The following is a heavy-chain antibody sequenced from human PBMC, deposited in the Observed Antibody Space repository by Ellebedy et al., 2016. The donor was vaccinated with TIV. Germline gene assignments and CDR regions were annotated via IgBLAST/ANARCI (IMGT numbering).Heavy chain of an antibody. Sequence: ASVKVSXKASGYTFTGYYMHWVRQAPGQGLEWMGWMNPNSGNTGYAQKFQGRVTMTRNTSISTAYMELSSLRSEDTAVYYCARLVVVVASEFDPWGQGTLVTVSS. CDR3: ARLVVVVASEFDP. D-gene: IGHD2-15*01. CDR2: MNPNSGNT. J-gene: IGHJ5*02. CDR1: GYTFTGYY. V-gene: IGHV1-8*02.